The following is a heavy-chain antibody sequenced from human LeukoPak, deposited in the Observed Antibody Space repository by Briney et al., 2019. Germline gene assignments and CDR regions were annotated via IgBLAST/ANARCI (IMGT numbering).Heavy chain of an antibody. J-gene: IGHJ4*02. CDR2: ISYDGSNK. Sequence: GGSLRLSCAASGFTFSSYGMHWVRQAPGKGLEWVAVISYDGSNKYYADSVKGRFTISRDNSKNTLHLQMNSLRAEDTAVYYCAREGSSSRRFDYWGQGTLVTVSS. D-gene: IGHD6-6*01. V-gene: IGHV3-30*03. CDR3: AREGSSSRRFDY. CDR1: GFTFSSYG.